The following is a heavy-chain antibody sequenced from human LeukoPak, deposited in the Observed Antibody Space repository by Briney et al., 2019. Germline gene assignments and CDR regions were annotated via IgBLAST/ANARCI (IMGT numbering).Heavy chain of an antibody. CDR1: GLSFANSW. D-gene: IGHD6-13*01. Sequence: GGSLRLSCAASGLSFANSWMHWVRQAPGKGLVWVSRINNDGSDTRYADSVRGRFTISRDNAKNTLYLQMDSLRAEDTAVYYCAKVSIAAAGSDYWGQGTLVTVSS. V-gene: IGHV3-74*01. J-gene: IGHJ4*02. CDR3: AKVSIAAAGSDY. CDR2: INNDGSDT.